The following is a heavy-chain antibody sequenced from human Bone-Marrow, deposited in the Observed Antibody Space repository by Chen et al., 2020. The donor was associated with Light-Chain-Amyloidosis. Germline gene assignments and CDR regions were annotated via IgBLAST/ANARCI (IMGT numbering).Heavy chain of an antibody. V-gene: IGHV4-30-2*01. CDR2: IYHSGST. CDR1: GGSISSGGYS. CDR3: ARVEDYDSSGYAAEYFQH. D-gene: IGHD3-22*01. Sequence: QLQLQESGSGLVKPSQTLSLTCAVSGGSISSGGYSWSWIRQPPGKGLEWIGYIYHSGSTYYNPSLKSRVTISVDRSKNQFSLKLSSVTAADTAVYYCARVEDYDSSGYAAEYFQHWGQGTLVTVSS. J-gene: IGHJ1*01.